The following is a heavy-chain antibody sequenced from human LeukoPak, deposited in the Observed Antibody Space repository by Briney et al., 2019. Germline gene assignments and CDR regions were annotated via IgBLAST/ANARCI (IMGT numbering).Heavy chain of an antibody. CDR2: IYYSGST. V-gene: IGHV4-59*02. CDR1: AGSGSSYY. CDR3: ARLYGDYGAYDWFVR. J-gene: IGHJ5*02. Sequence: SETLSLTGTVYAGSGSSYYWGWNAQPPGKGLEWSGYIYYSGSTNYNTSLKSGATISVDTSNTEFSLKLSSVTAAATALYYGARLYGDYGAYDWFVRWGQGT. D-gene: IGHD4-17*01.